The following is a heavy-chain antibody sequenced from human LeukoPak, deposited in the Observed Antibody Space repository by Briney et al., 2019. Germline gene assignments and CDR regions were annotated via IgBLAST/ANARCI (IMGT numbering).Heavy chain of an antibody. V-gene: IGHV3-30*02. Sequence: GGSLRLSCAASGFTFRSYGMHWVRQAPGKGLEWVTFIRYDGSNKYYTDSVKGRFTISRDNSKNTLYLQMNSLRAEDTAVYYCARENSEYYYDSSGYAFDIWGQGTMVTVSS. D-gene: IGHD3-22*01. CDR3: ARENSEYYYDSSGYAFDI. CDR1: GFTFRSYG. J-gene: IGHJ3*02. CDR2: IRYDGSNK.